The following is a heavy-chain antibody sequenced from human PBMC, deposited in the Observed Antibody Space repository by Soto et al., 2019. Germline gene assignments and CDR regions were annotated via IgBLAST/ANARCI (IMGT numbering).Heavy chain of an antibody. CDR2: IYHSGST. J-gene: IGHJ4*02. Sequence: SETLSLTCAVSGYSISSGYYWGWIRQPPGKGLEWIGSIYHSGSTYYNPSLKSRVTISVDTSKNQFSLKLSSVTAADTAVYYCARETRQQLVLHYWAQGTLLTVPS. CDR1: GYSISSGYY. D-gene: IGHD6-13*01. CDR3: ARETRQQLVLHY. V-gene: IGHV4-38-2*02.